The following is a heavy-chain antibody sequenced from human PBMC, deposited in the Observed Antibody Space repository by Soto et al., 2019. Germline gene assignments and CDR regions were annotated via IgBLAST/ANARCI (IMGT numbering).Heavy chain of an antibody. CDR2: IIPIFGTA. V-gene: IGHV1-69*06. Sequence: ASVKVSCKASGGTFSSYAISWVRQAPGQGLEWMGGIIPIFGTANYAQKFQGRVTITADKSTSTAYMELSSLRSEDTAVYYCARKQTAPPYYYYGMDVWGQGTTVTVSS. J-gene: IGHJ6*02. CDR1: GGTFSSYA. CDR3: ARKQTAPPYYYYGMDV.